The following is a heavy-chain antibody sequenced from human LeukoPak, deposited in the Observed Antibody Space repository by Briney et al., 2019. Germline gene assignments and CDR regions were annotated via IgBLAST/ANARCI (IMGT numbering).Heavy chain of an antibody. CDR3: ASLYSGYVRY. D-gene: IGHD5-12*01. V-gene: IGHV3-48*04. Sequence: GGSLRLSCAASGFTFSSYSMNWVRQAPGKGLEWVSYISTSSSTMYYADAVKGRFTISRDNAKNSLYLQMNSLRAEDTAVYYCASLYSGYVRYWGQGTLVTVSS. CDR2: ISTSSSTM. J-gene: IGHJ4*02. CDR1: GFTFSSYS.